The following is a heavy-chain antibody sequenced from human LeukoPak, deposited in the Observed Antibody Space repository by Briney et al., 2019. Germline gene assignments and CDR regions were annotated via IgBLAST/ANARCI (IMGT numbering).Heavy chain of an antibody. CDR2: ISAYNGNT. CDR3: ARDSERTGIYYYYYGMDV. V-gene: IGHV1-18*01. J-gene: IGHJ6*02. Sequence: ASVKVSCKASGYTFTSYGISWVRQAPGQGLEWMGWISAYNGNTNYAQKLQGRVTMTTDTSTSTADMELRSLRSDDTAVYYCARDSERTGIYYYYYGMDVWGQGTTVIVSS. CDR1: GYTFTSYG. D-gene: IGHD3-10*01.